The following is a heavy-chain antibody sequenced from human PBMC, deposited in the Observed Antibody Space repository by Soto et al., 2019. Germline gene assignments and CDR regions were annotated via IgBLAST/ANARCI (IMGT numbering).Heavy chain of an antibody. CDR2: IYCNDDK. J-gene: IGHJ4*02. V-gene: IGHV2-5*01. CDR1: GFSLSTSGLG. CDR3: AHRPSGWYRFDY. Sequence: QITLKESGPTLVRPTQPLTLTCTFSGFSLSTSGLGVGWIRQPPGKALEWLALIYCNDDKRYSPSLKARLTITKDTAKSQVVLTMTNMEPVDTDTYYCAHRPSGWYRFDYWCQGTLVTVSS. D-gene: IGHD6-19*01.